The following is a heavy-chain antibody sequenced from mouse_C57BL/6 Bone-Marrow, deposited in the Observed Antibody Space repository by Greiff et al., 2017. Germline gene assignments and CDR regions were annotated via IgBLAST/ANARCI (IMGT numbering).Heavy chain of an antibody. Sequence: EVNVVESGAELVKPGASVKLSCTASGFNIKDYYMHWVKQRTEQGLEWIGRIDPEDGETKYAPKFQGKATITADTSSNTAYLQLSSLTSEYTAVYYYALYDYDACDYWGQGTTLTVSS. CDR3: ALYDYDACDY. CDR2: IDPEDGET. J-gene: IGHJ2*01. V-gene: IGHV14-2*01. D-gene: IGHD2-4*01. CDR1: GFNIKDYY.